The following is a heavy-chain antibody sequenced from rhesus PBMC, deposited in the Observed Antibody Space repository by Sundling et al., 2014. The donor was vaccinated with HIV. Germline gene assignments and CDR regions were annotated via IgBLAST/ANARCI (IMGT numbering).Heavy chain of an antibody. V-gene: IGHV4-147*01. D-gene: IGHD3-3*01. CDR3: AIAPTDVTLDY. Sequence: QVQLQESGPAVVKPSETLSLTCAVSGGSISSNYWSWIRQPPGKGLEWIGNMHGSSGNTNYNPSLKSRVTFSRDTSKNQFSLKLNSVTAADTAVYYCAIAPTDVTLDYWGQGVVVTVSS. CDR1: GGSISSNY. J-gene: IGHJ4*01. CDR2: MHGSSGNT.